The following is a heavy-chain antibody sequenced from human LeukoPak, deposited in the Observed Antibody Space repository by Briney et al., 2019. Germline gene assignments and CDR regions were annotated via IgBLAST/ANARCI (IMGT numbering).Heavy chain of an antibody. V-gene: IGHV3-21*01. J-gene: IGHJ4*02. D-gene: IGHD3-22*01. Sequence: GGSLRLSCAASGFTFSSYSMNWVRQAPGKGLEWVSSISSSSSYIYYADSVKGRFTISRDNAKNSVYLQMNSLRAEDTAVYYCARDGAGYYGYDWGQGTLVTVSS. CDR2: ISSSSSYI. CDR3: ARDGAGYYGYD. CDR1: GFTFSSYS.